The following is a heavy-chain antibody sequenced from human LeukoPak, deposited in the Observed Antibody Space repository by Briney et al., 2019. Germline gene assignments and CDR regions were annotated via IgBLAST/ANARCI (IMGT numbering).Heavy chain of an antibody. D-gene: IGHD4-17*01. V-gene: IGHV3-23*01. J-gene: IGHJ6*02. CDR1: GFTFSSYA. Sequence: PGGSLRLSCAASGFTFSSYAMSWVRQAPGKGLEWVSAVSGSGTNTYYADSVKGRFTISRDNSKKTLYLQMNRLRDEDTAVYYCAKDLSNNGDSTHYYYHYGMDVWGQGTTVTVSS. CDR3: AKDLSNNGDSTHYYYHYGMDV. CDR2: VSGSGTNT.